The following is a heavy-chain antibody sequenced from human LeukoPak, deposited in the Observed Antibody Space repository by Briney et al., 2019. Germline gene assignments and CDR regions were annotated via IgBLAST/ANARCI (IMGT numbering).Heavy chain of an antibody. CDR3: ASFATHRPLLARSYYYMDV. Sequence: PGGSLRLPCAASGFTFSIHKMNCVRQAPGKGLEWVSTIGGSGYSTYDADSVRGRFTISRDNSKNTLHLQMNRRRADDTAVYYLASFATHRPLLARSYYYMDVWGKGTTVTVSS. V-gene: IGHV3-23*01. CDR2: IGGSGYST. J-gene: IGHJ6*03. CDR1: GFTFSIHK. D-gene: IGHD1-14*01.